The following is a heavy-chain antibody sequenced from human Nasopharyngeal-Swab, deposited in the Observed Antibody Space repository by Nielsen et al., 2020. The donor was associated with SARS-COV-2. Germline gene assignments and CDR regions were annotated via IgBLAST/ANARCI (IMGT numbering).Heavy chain of an antibody. J-gene: IGHJ4*02. V-gene: IGHV1-69*01. Sequence: WVRQAPGQGLEWMGGIIPIFGTANYAQKFRGRVTITADESTSTAYVELSSLRSEDTAVYYCARDQSSGWPLDYWGQGTLVTVSS. CDR3: ARDQSSGWPLDY. CDR2: IIPIFGTA. D-gene: IGHD6-19*01.